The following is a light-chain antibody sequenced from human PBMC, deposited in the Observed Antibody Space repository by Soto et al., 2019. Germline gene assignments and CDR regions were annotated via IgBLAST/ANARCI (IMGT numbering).Light chain of an antibody. CDR3: CSYTRTSNHYF. J-gene: IGLJ1*01. V-gene: IGLV2-14*01. Sequence: QSALTQPASVSGSPGQSITISCTGTSSDIGGYDYVSWYQQRPGKAPKLMIYEVRYRPSGVSNRFSGSKSGNTASLTISRLQAEDEAVYYCCSYTRTSNHYFFGSGTKVAVL. CDR2: EVR. CDR1: SSDIGGYDY.